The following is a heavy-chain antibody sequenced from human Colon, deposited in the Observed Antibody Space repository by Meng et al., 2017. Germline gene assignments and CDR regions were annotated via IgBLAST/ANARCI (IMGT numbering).Heavy chain of an antibody. CDR2: IYPGDSDT. D-gene: IGHD6-19*01. CDR1: EYSFTSYF. V-gene: IGHV5-51*01. CDR3: ARVGTTYGSAFPD. Sequence: GESLKISCQGSEYSFTSYFIAWVRQMPGKGLEWMGSIYPGDSDTRYSPSFQGQVTISVDKSISTAYLQWGSLKASDSGMYFCARVGTTYGSAFPDWGQGTLVTVSS. J-gene: IGHJ1*01.